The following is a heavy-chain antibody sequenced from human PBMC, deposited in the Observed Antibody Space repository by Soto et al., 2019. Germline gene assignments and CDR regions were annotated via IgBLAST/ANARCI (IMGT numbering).Heavy chain of an antibody. CDR3: ARLTTYDDFWSGYYTRAYYFDY. V-gene: IGHV4-31*03. Sequence: QVQLQESGPGLVKPSQTLSLTCTVSGGSISSGGYYWSWIRQHPGKGLEWIGYIYYSGSTYYNPSLKTRVTISVDTSKHQFSLKLSSVTAADTAVYYCARLTTYDDFWSGYYTRAYYFDYWGQGTLVTLSS. J-gene: IGHJ4*02. CDR2: IYYSGST. D-gene: IGHD3-3*01. CDR1: GGSISSGGYY.